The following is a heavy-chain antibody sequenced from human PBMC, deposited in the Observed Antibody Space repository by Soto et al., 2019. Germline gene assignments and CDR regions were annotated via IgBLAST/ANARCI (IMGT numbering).Heavy chain of an antibody. J-gene: IGHJ6*02. Sequence: GPSVKVSCKASGYTFTGYYMHWVRQAPGQGLEWMGWINPNSGGTNYAQKFQGWVTMTRDTSISTAYMELSRLRSDDTAVYYCARDQGLWFGELFYHYYGMDVWGQGTTVTVSS. CDR3: ARDQGLWFGELFYHYYGMDV. D-gene: IGHD3-10*01. CDR1: GYTFTGYY. V-gene: IGHV1-2*04. CDR2: INPNSGGT.